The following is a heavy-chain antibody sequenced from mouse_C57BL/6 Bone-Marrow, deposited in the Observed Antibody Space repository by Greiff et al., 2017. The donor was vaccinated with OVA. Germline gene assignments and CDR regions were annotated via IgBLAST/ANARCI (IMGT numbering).Heavy chain of an antibody. J-gene: IGHJ2*01. CDR2: ILPGSGST. Sequence: VHLVESGAELMKPGASVKLSCKATGYTFTGYWIEWVKQRPGHGLEWIGEILPGSGSTTYNEKFKGKATFTADTSSNTAYMQLSSLTTEDSAIYYCARLSFYYGNSDWGQGTTLTVSS. D-gene: IGHD2-1*01. CDR3: ARLSFYYGNSD. V-gene: IGHV1-9*01. CDR1: GYTFTGYW.